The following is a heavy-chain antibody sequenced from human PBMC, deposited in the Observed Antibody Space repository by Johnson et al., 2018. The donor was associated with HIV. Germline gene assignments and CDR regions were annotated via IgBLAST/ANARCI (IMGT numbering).Heavy chain of an antibody. J-gene: IGHJ3*02. V-gene: IGHV3-23*04. Sequence: EVQLVESGGGVVQPGRSLRLSCAASGFTFSSYAMHWVRQAPGKGLEWVSAISGSGGTTYYADSVKGRFTISRDNSKNTLYLQMNSLRAEDTAVYYCAKMGTGRSKIQFLEWLPIPHAFDIWGQGTMVTVSS. CDR1: GFTFSSYA. CDR3: AKMGTGRSKIQFLEWLPIPHAFDI. CDR2: ISGSGGTT. D-gene: IGHD3-3*01.